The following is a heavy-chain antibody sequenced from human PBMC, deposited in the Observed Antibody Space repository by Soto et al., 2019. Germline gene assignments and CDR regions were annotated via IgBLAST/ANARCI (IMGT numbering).Heavy chain of an antibody. J-gene: IGHJ4*02. CDR1: GFTFSSYW. CDR2: INSDGSST. CDR3: ARRNTYITAAGIVV. D-gene: IGHD6-13*01. Sequence: EVQLVESGGGLVQPGGSLRLSCAASGFTFSSYWMHWVRQTPGKGLVWVSRINSDGSSTSYADSVKGRFTISRDNARNTLYLPMSTQGAEVTAFYYCARRNTYITAAGIVVWGQGTPVTVSS. V-gene: IGHV3-74*01.